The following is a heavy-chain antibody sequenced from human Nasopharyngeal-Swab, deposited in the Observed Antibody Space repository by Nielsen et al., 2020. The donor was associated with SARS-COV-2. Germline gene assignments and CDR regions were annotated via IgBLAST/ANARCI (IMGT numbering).Heavy chain of an antibody. CDR3: ARVLTRNLVVALVLDAFDI. CDR1: GGSISSGGYY. CDR2: IYYSGST. D-gene: IGHD2-15*01. Sequence: LRLSCTVSGGSISSGGYYWSWILQHPGKGLEWIGYIYYSGSTYYNPSLKSRVTISVDTSKNQFSLKLSSVTAADTAVYYCARVLTRNLVVALVLDAFDIWGQGTMVTVSS. J-gene: IGHJ3*02. V-gene: IGHV4-31*03.